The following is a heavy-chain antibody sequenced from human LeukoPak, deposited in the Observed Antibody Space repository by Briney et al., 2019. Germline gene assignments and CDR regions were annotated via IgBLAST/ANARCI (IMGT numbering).Heavy chain of an antibody. CDR2: ISSSSSTI. Sequence: GGSLRLSCAASGFTFSSYSMNWVRQAPGKGLEWVSYISSSSSTIYYADSVKGRFTISRDNAKNSLYLQMNSLRAEDTAVYYCARDSITILGVVNPFDYWGQGTLVTVSS. CDR3: ARDSITILGVVNPFDY. CDR1: GFTFSSYS. V-gene: IGHV3-48*01. J-gene: IGHJ4*02. D-gene: IGHD3-3*01.